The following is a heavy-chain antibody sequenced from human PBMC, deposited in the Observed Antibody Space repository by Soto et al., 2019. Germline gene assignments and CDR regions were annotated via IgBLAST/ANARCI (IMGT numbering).Heavy chain of an antibody. V-gene: IGHV4-31*03. CDR2: IYYSGST. J-gene: IGHJ4*02. D-gene: IGHD2-2*01. CDR1: GGSISSGGYY. CDR3: AREVGAEDIVVVPAASYYFDY. Sequence: QVQLQESGPGLVKPSQTLSLTCTVSGGSISSGGYYWSWIRQHPGKGLEWIGYIYYSGSTYYNPSLKSRVTISVDTSKNQFSLKLSSVTAADTAVYYCAREVGAEDIVVVPAASYYFDYWGQGTLVTVSS.